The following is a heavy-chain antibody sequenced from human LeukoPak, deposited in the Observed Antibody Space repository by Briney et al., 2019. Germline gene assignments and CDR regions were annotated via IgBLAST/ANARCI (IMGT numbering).Heavy chain of an antibody. CDR3: ARARDLIPIGAFDI. J-gene: IGHJ3*02. CDR2: IYTSGST. V-gene: IGHV4-61*02. Sequence: SETLSLTCTVSGGSISSGSYYWSWIRQPAGKGLEWIGRIYTSGSTNYNPSLKSRVTLSVDTSKNQFSLKLSSVTAADTAVYYCARARDLIPIGAFDIWGQGTMVTVSS. CDR1: GGSISSGSYY. D-gene: IGHD2-21*01.